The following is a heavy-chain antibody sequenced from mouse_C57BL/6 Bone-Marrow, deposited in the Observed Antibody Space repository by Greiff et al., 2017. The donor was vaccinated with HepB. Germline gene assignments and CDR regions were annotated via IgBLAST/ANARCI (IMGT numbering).Heavy chain of an antibody. V-gene: IGHV1-64*01. CDR1: GYTFTSYW. D-gene: IGHD1-1*01. CDR3: ARPLYYCGSSYYAMDY. J-gene: IGHJ4*01. Sequence: QVQLQQSGTVLVKPGASVKLSCKASGYTFTSYWMHWVKQRPGQGLEWIGMIHPNSGSTNYNEKFKSKATLTVDKSSSTAYMQLSSLTSEDSAVYYCARPLYYCGSSYYAMDYWGQGTSVTVSS. CDR2: IHPNSGST.